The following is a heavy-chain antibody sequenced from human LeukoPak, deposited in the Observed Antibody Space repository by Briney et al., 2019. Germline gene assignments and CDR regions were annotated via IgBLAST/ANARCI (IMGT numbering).Heavy chain of an antibody. D-gene: IGHD6-19*01. J-gene: IGHJ6*02. CDR2: FDPEDGET. V-gene: IGHV1-24*01. Sequence: ASVKVSCKVSGYTLTELSMHWVRQAPGKGLEWMGGFDPEDGETIYAQKFQGRVTMTEDTSTDTAYMELSSLRSEDTAVYYCATAPQWAGRGGPLYGMDVWGQGTTVTVSS. CDR3: ATAPQWAGRGGPLYGMDV. CDR1: GYTLTELS.